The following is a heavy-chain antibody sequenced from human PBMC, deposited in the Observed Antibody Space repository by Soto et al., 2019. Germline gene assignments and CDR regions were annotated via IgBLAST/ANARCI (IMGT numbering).Heavy chain of an antibody. CDR2: IGAGSAGT. CDR3: AAPSVTVARTRYFDP. J-gene: IGHJ5*02. V-gene: IGHV3-23*01. Sequence: GGSLRLSCAASGITFSSFAMSWVRQAPGKGLEWVSAIGAGSAGTHYADSVKGRFTISRDDSKNTLYLQMDSLRAEDTAVYYCAAPSVTVARTRYFDPWGQGTPVTVSS. D-gene: IGHD6-19*01. CDR1: GITFSSFA.